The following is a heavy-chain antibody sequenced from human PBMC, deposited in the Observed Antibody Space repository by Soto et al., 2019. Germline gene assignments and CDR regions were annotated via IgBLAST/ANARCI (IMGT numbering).Heavy chain of an antibody. Sequence: HVQLVESGGVVVQPGRSLRLSCAASGFTFSSYGMHWVCHAPGKGLEWVAGISYDGSNKYYADAVKGRFTISRDNSKNTLYLQMNSLRAEDTAVYYCAKGHFRFGEIGAFDIWGPGTMVTVSS. J-gene: IGHJ3*02. CDR2: ISYDGSNK. CDR1: GFTFSSYG. D-gene: IGHD3-10*01. CDR3: AKGHFRFGEIGAFDI. V-gene: IGHV3-30*18.